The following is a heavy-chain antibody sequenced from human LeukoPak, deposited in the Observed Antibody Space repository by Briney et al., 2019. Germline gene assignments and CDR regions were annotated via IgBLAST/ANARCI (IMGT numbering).Heavy chain of an antibody. J-gene: IGHJ4*02. Sequence: SVKVSCKASGGTFSSYAISWVRPSPGQGLEWMGRIIPILGIANYAQKFQGRVTITADKSTSTAYMELSSLRSEDTAVYYCARGYYYDSSGFYPEDYWGQGTLVTVSS. CDR3: ARGYYYDSSGFYPEDY. D-gene: IGHD3-22*01. CDR2: IIPILGIA. CDR1: GGTFSSYA. V-gene: IGHV1-69*04.